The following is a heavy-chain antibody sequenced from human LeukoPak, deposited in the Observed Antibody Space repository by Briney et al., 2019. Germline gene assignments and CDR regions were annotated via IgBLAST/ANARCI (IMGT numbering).Heavy chain of an antibody. CDR3: AHRLNSFNWNDCFDH. CDR2: IYWNDDK. D-gene: IGHD1-20*01. CDR1: GFSLSTSGVG. Sequence: SGPTLVKPTQTLTLTCTFSGFSLSTSGVGVGWVRQPPGKALEWLALIYWNDDKRYSPSLNSRITTTKGTSKNQVVLTMTNMDPVDTATYYCAHRLNSFNWNDCFDHWGQGTLVTVSS. J-gene: IGHJ4*02. V-gene: IGHV2-5*01.